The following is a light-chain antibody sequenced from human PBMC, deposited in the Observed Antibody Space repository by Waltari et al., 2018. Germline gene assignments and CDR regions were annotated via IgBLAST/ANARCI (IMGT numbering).Light chain of an antibody. Sequence: EIVMTQSPATLSVSPGERATLTCRASQSVGIAFAWYQQKPGQAPRLLIYAASTRATGIPARFSGSGSGTEFALTISSLQSEDFAVYYCQQHSNWPLTFGGGTKVEIK. V-gene: IGKV3-15*01. J-gene: IGKJ4*01. CDR3: QQHSNWPLT. CDR2: AAS. CDR1: QSVGIA.